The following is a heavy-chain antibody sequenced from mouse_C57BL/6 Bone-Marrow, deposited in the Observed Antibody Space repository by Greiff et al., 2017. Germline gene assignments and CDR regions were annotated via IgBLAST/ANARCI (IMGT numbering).Heavy chain of an antibody. CDR1: GYSFTGYY. J-gene: IGHJ2*01. CDR2: INPSTGGT. Sequence: VQLQQSGPELVKPGASVKISCKASGYSFTGYYMNWVKQSPEKSLEWIGEINPSTGGTTYNQKFKAKATLTVDKSSSTAYMQLNSLTSEDSAVYYCAKDGYPIFDYWGQGTTLTVSS. D-gene: IGHD2-3*01. CDR3: AKDGYPIFDY. V-gene: IGHV1-42*01.